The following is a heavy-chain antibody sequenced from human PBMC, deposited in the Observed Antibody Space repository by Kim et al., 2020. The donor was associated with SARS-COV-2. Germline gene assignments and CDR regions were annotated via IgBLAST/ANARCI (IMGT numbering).Heavy chain of an antibody. CDR3: AKDLAVAEQFDY. CDR1: GFTFSSYG. D-gene: IGHD6-19*01. V-gene: IGHV3-30*02. Sequence: GGSLRLSCAASGFTFSSYGMHWVRQAPGKGLEWVAFIWYDGSNKYYADSVKGRFTISRDNSKNTLYLQMNSLRAEDTAVYYCAKDLAVAEQFDYWGQGTLVTVSS. CDR2: IWYDGSNK. J-gene: IGHJ4*02.